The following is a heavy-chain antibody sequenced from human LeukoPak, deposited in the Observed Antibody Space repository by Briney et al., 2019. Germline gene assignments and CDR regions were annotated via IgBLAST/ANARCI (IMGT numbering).Heavy chain of an antibody. V-gene: IGHV3-21*01. CDR3: ARDHCSGGSCLDV. J-gene: IGHJ6*04. Sequence: GGSLRLSCAASGFTFSSYSMNWVRQAPGEGLEWVSSISSSSNYIYCADSLKGRFIISRDNAKNSLYLQMNSLRAEDTAVYYCARDHCSGGSCLDVWGKGTTVTVSS. D-gene: IGHD2-15*01. CDR2: ISSSSNYI. CDR1: GFTFSSYS.